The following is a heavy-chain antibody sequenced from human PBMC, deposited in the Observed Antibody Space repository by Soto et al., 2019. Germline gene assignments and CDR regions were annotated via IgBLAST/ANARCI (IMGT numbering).Heavy chain of an antibody. CDR2: IIPILGIA. CDR1: GGTFSSYT. J-gene: IGHJ4*02. D-gene: IGHD5-12*01. V-gene: IGHV1-69*02. CDR3: ARGIHSHYVDIVATSPLDY. Sequence: ASVKVSCKASGGTFSSYTISWVRQAPGQGLEWMGRIIPILGIANYAQKFQGRVTITADKSTSTAYMELSSLRSEDTAVYYCARGIHSHYVDIVATSPLDYWGQGTLVTVSS.